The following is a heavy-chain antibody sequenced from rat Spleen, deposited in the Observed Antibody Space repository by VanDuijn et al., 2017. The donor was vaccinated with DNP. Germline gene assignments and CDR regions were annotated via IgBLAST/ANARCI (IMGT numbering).Heavy chain of an antibody. CDR3: TRVLTTALGWYFDF. J-gene: IGHJ1*01. V-gene: IGHV5-31*01. Sequence: EVQLVESGGGLVQPGRSLKLSCVASGFTFNNYWMTWIRQAPGKGLEWVASITNTGGSTYYPDSVKGRFTISRDNAKSTLYLQMNSLRSEDTATYYCTRVLTTALGWYFDFWGPGTMVTVSS. CDR2: ITNTGGST. CDR1: GFTFNNYW. D-gene: IGHD1-1*01.